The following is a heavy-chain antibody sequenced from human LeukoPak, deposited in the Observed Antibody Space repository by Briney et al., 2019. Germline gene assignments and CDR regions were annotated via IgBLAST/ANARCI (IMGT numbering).Heavy chain of an antibody. Sequence: PSETLSLTCTVSGGSISSGDYYWSWIRQHPGKGLEWIGYIYYSGSTYYNPSLKSRLAISIDTSKNQFSLNLSSVTAADTAVYYCARDLAAAGSDYFDYWGQGTLVTVSS. CDR1: GGSISSGDYY. V-gene: IGHV4-31*03. CDR3: ARDLAAAGSDYFDY. CDR2: IYYSGST. D-gene: IGHD6-13*01. J-gene: IGHJ4*02.